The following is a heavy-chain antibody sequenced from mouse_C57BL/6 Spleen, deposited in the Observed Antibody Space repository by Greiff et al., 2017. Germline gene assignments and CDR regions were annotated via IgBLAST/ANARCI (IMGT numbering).Heavy chain of an antibody. CDR3: ARGGAKRGSWYFDV. V-gene: IGHV1-18*01. Sequence: VQLQQSGPELVKPGASVKIPCKASGYTFTDYNMDWVKQSHGKSLEWIGDINPNNGGTIYNQKFKGKATLTVDKSSSTAYMERRSLTSEDTAVYDGARGGAKRGSWYFDVWGTGTTVTVSS. CDR1: GYTFTDYN. CDR2: INPNNGGT. D-gene: IGHD1-1*02. J-gene: IGHJ1*03.